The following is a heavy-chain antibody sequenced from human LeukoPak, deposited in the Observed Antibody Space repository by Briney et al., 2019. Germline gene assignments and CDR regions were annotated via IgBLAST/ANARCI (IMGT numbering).Heavy chain of an antibody. V-gene: IGHV4-59*08. Sequence: SETLSLTCTVSGGSISSYYWSWIRQPPGKGLEWIGYIYYSGSTNYNPSLKSRVTISVDTSKNQFSLKLSSVTAADTAVYYCARHLSYDFWSGSYYYYYYGMDVWGQGTTVTVSS. CDR1: GGSISSYY. D-gene: IGHD3-3*01. CDR2: IYYSGST. CDR3: ARHLSYDFWSGSYYYYYYGMDV. J-gene: IGHJ6*02.